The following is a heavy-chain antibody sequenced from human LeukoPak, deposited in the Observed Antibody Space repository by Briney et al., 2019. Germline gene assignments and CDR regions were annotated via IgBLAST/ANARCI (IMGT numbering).Heavy chain of an antibody. D-gene: IGHD2-2*01. Sequence: GGSLRLSCAASGFTFSSYAMHWVRQAPGKGLEYVSAISSNGGSTYYANSVKGRFTISRDNSKNTLYLQMGSLRAEDMAVYYCARVVGGIAVVVPAATGAFDIWGQGTMVTVSS. CDR2: ISSNGGST. CDR3: ARVVGGIAVVVPAATGAFDI. J-gene: IGHJ3*02. CDR1: GFTFSSYA. V-gene: IGHV3-64*01.